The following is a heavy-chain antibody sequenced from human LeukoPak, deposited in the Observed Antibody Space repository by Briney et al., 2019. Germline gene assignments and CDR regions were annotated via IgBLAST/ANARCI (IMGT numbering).Heavy chain of an antibody. CDR1: GGTFSRYA. CDR2: SIPIFGTA. J-gene: IGHJ6*03. Sequence: SLKVSCTASGGTFSRYAISWVRQAPGQGLEWVGGSIPIFGTANSAQKVQGRVSTTTEESTSTAYMELSSVRSEDTAVYYCGRSIGTTLVDMGGWGKGTTVTV. D-gene: IGHD1-7*01. CDR3: GRSIGTTLVDMGG. V-gene: IGHV1-69*05.